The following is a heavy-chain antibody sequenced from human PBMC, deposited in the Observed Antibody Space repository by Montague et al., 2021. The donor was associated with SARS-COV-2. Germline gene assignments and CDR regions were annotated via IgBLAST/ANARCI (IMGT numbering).Heavy chain of an antibody. J-gene: IGHJ2*01. CDR2: ISSNGKT. V-gene: IGHV4-4*09. Sequence: SETLSLTCTVSGGSITDHYRSWIRQSPAKGLGWIGYISSNGKTNYNPSLKSRVTLSANASRNEFSLHLDSVTAADTAVYFCATRGYYDSAGYHGHFDLWGRGMLVTVSS. CDR1: GGSITDHY. CDR3: ATRGYYDSAGYHGHFDL. D-gene: IGHD3-22*01.